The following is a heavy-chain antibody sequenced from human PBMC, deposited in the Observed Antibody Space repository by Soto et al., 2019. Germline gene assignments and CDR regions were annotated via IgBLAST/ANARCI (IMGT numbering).Heavy chain of an antibody. CDR2: IYYSGST. Sequence: SETLSLTCTVSGGSISSYYWSWIRQPPGKGLEWIGYIYYSGSTNYNPSLKSRVTILVYTSKTHFSLKLSSVTVADTAVYYCARVEPAAMLPDYWGQGTLVTVSS. V-gene: IGHV4-59*01. CDR1: GGSISSYY. D-gene: IGHD2-2*01. CDR3: ARVEPAAMLPDY. J-gene: IGHJ4*02.